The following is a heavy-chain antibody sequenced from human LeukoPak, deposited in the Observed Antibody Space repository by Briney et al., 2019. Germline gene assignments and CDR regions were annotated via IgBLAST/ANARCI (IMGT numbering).Heavy chain of an antibody. CDR3: ARTTRSRSAFDI. Sequence: ASVKVSCKAPGYTFTSYDINWVRQATGQGLEWMGWMNPNSGNTGYAQKFQGRVTMTRNTSISTAYMELSSLRSEDTAVYYCARTTRSRSAFDIWGQGTMVTASS. D-gene: IGHD4-17*01. J-gene: IGHJ3*02. V-gene: IGHV1-8*01. CDR2: MNPNSGNT. CDR1: GYTFTSYD.